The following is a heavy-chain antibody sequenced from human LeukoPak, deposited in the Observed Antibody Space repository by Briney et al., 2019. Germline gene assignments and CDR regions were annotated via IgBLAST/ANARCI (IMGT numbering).Heavy chain of an antibody. CDR3: ARDQYDFWSGLDY. Sequence: GGSLRLSCAASGFTFSSHWMSWVRQAPGKGLEWVANIKQDGSEKYYVDSVKGRFTISRDNAKNSLYLQMNSLRAEDTAVYYCARDQYDFWSGLDYWGQGTLVTVSS. V-gene: IGHV3-7*01. J-gene: IGHJ4*02. CDR2: IKQDGSEK. CDR1: GFTFSSHW. D-gene: IGHD3-3*01.